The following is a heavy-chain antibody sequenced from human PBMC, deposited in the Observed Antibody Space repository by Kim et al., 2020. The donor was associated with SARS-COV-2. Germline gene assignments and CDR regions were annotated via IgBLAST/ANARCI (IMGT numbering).Heavy chain of an antibody. CDR1: GYTSTSYA. Sequence: ASVKVSCKASGYTSTSYAMNWVRQAPGQGLEWMGWINTNTGNPTYAQGFTGRFVFSLDTSVSTAYLQISSLKAEDTAVYYCARDTEITMVRGVIINAFDIWGQGTMVTVSS. J-gene: IGHJ3*02. CDR2: INTNTGNP. V-gene: IGHV7-4-1*02. CDR3: ARDTEITMVRGVIINAFDI. D-gene: IGHD3-10*01.